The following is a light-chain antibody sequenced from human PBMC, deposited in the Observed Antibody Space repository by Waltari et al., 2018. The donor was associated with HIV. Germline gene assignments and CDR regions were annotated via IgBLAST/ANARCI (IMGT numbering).Light chain of an antibody. J-gene: IGLJ2*01. Sequence: QSALTQPPSASGSPGHSVTISCTGTSSDIGAFTYVAWYQQYPGKAPKLMIYDVTKRPSGVPDRFSGSKSGNTASLTVSGLQAEDEADYYCASHAGSKDVFGGGTKLTVL. CDR2: DVT. CDR3: ASHAGSKDV. CDR1: SSDIGAFTY. V-gene: IGLV2-8*01.